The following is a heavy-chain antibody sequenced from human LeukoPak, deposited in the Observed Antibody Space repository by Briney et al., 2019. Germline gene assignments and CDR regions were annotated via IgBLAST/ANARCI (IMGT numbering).Heavy chain of an antibody. CDR1: GFTVSNDY. D-gene: IGHD7-27*01. J-gene: IGHJ5*02. CDR2: IYGDGTT. CDR3: ARDRAGAQNWVALHP. V-gene: IGHV3-66*02. Sequence: QTGGSLRLSCAASGFTVSNDYMAWVRQAPGRGLEWVSLIYGDGTTFSTDSVKGRFTISRDNFKNTMYLQMNSLRPEDTALYYCARDRAGAQNWVALHPWRQGTLVSVSS.